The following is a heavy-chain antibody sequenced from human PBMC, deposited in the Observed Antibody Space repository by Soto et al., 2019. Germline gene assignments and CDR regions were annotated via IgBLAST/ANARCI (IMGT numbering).Heavy chain of an antibody. CDR1: GGSFSGYY. CDR2: INHSGST. CDR3: ARGSDGSGGYGNYYFDY. J-gene: IGHJ4*02. Sequence: SETLSLTCAVYGGSFSGYYWSWIRQPPGKGLEWIGEINHSGSTNYNPSLMSRVNISVDTSKNQFSLKLSSGTAADTAVYYCARGSDGSGGYGNYYFDYWGQGTLVTGSS. V-gene: IGHV4-34*01. D-gene: IGHD3-10*01.